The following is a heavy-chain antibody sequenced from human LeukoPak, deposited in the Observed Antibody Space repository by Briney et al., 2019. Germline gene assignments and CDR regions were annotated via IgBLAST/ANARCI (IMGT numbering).Heavy chain of an antibody. CDR2: IYPGDSDT. V-gene: IGHV5-51*01. Sequence: GESLKISCKGSGYSFTSYWIGWVRQMPGKGLERMGIIYPGDSDTRYSPSFQGQVTISADKSISTAYPQWSSLKASDTAMYYCARSNERGVDYFDYWGQGTLVTVSS. CDR1: GYSFTSYW. J-gene: IGHJ4*02. D-gene: IGHD4-11*01. CDR3: ARSNERGVDYFDY.